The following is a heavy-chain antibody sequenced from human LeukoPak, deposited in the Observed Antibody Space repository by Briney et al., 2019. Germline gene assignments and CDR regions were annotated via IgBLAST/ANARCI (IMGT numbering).Heavy chain of an antibody. J-gene: IGHJ4*02. V-gene: IGHV5-51*01. CDR2: IYPGDSDT. D-gene: IGHD1-26*01. Sequence: GASMKISCKGSGYSFTSYWIGWVRQIPGKRLEWMGIIYPGDSDTRSSPSFQRHATISDDTTISPAFLQWSSLKASDTGMYYCARHVSGSYGYWGRGTLVTVSS. CDR1: GYSFTSYW. CDR3: ARHVSGSYGY.